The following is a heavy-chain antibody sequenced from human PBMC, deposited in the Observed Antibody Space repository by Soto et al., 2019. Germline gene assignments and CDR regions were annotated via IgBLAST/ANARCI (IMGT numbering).Heavy chain of an antibody. J-gene: IGHJ4*02. CDR3: ARDGALATGPVEY. CDR2: IRSSSATV. Sequence: QVQLVESGGGLVEPGGSLRLSCAASGFTLSEYYMSWVRQAPGKGLEWLSYIRSSSATVYYVDSVKGRFTTSRDNAKNSLYLQMDSLRVEDRAVYYCARDGALATGPVEYWGQGAQVTVSS. V-gene: IGHV3-11*01. CDR1: GFTLSEYY. D-gene: IGHD5-12*01.